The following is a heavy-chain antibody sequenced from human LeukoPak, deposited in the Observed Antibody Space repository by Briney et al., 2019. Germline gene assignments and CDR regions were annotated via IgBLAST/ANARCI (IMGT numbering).Heavy chain of an antibody. Sequence: SETLSLTCTVSGGSIISGGYYWSWIRQHPGKGLEWIGYIYYSGSTYYNPSLKSRVTISVDTSKNQFSLKLSSVTAADTAVYYCARASPSSSSPFDYWGQGTLVTVSS. CDR2: IYYSGST. V-gene: IGHV4-31*03. J-gene: IGHJ4*02. CDR1: GGSIISGGYY. CDR3: ARASPSSSSPFDY. D-gene: IGHD6-6*01.